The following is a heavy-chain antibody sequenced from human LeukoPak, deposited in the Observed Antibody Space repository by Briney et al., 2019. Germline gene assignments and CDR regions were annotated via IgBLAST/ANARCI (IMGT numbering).Heavy chain of an antibody. V-gene: IGHV4-59*08. D-gene: IGHD2-2*02. J-gene: IGHJ4*02. CDR1: GGSISSYY. CDR3: ATYCSSTNCYKSAHY. Sequence: PSETLSLTCTVSGGSISSYYWSWIRQPPGKGLEWIGYIYYSGSTNYNPSLKSRVTISVDTSKNQFSLKLSSVTAADTAVYYCATYCSSTNCYKSAHYWGQGTLVTVSS. CDR2: IYYSGST.